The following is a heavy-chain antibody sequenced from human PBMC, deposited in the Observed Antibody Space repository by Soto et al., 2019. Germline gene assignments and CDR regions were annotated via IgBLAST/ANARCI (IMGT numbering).Heavy chain of an antibody. Sequence: EVPLLESGGGLVQPGGSLRLSGAASGFTFSVYAMRWVRQAPGKGLSCVSGISGSGGSSSYADTVKGRFTISRDDSKNTLSLQVTCLRAEDTAGYYCAEALYRSHDYWGSGPLVTVSS. V-gene: IGHV3-23*01. J-gene: IGHJ4*02. CDR1: GFTFSVYA. CDR2: ISGSGGSS. CDR3: AEALYRSHDY. D-gene: IGHD2-15*01.